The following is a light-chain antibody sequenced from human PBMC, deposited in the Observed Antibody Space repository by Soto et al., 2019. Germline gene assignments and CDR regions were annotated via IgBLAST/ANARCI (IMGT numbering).Light chain of an antibody. CDR2: AAS. Sequence: DIQMTQSPPSLSASVGDRVTITCRASQGIKNYLAWFQQKPGEAPKSLIYAASSLQSGVPSRFSGSGSGTYFPLTISSLQPDDFATYYCQQYTTYPLTFGRGTKLEIK. J-gene: IGKJ2*01. CDR3: QQYTTYPLT. CDR1: QGIKNY. V-gene: IGKV1-16*01.